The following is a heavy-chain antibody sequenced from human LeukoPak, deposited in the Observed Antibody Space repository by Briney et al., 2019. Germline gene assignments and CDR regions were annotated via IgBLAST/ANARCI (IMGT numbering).Heavy chain of an antibody. CDR3: AKDQTGYYYDSIPAAFDI. CDR2: IRYDGSNK. Sequence: GGSLRLSCAASGFTFSSYGMHWVRQAPGKGLEWVAFIRYDGSNKYYADSVKGRFTISRDNSKNTLYLQMNSLRAEDTAVYYCAKDQTGYYYDSIPAAFDIWGQGTMVTVSS. J-gene: IGHJ3*02. CDR1: GFTFSSYG. D-gene: IGHD3-22*01. V-gene: IGHV3-30*02.